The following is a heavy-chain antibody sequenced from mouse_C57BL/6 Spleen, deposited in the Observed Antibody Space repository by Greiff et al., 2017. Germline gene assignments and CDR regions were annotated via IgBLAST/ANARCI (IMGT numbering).Heavy chain of an antibody. CDR1: GFTFSDYY. J-gene: IGHJ1*03. CDR3: ARGGDYYSNYSWYFDV. D-gene: IGHD2-5*01. V-gene: IGHV5-12*01. Sequence: EVNLVESGGGLVQPGGSLKLSCAASGFTFSDYYMYWVRQTPEKRLEWVAYISNGGGSTYYPDTVKGRFTISRDNAKNTLYLQMSRLKSEDTAMYYCARGGDYYSNYSWYFDVWGTGTTVTVSS. CDR2: ISNGGGST.